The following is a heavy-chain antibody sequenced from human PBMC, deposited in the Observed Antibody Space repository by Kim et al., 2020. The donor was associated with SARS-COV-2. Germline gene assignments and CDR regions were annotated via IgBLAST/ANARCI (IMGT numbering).Heavy chain of an antibody. CDR1: GYTFTTYP. Sequence: ASVKVSCKASGYTFTTYPLHWLRQAPGQGPEWMGWISTKTRNPTYVQGFTGRFVFSFDTSVSTAYLQISSLKAEDTAVYYCARGDTSGYLFAYWGQGSLVTVSS. CDR3: ARGDTSGYLFAY. D-gene: IGHD3-22*01. CDR2: ISTKTRNP. J-gene: IGHJ4*02. V-gene: IGHV7-4-1*02.